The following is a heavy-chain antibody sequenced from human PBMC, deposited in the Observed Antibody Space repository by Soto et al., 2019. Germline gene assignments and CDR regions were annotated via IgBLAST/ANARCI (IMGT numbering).Heavy chain of an antibody. CDR2: IIASGGRR. J-gene: IGHJ4*02. Sequence: PWRSMRLSCSASVFTGSSNAMSWFRQAARKWLGWVSSIIASGGRRYYGDFGTGRFTFSRDNSKNTLYLQINSLRAEDTAVYYCAKFGMATTKRSPPYYIDYWGQGALVTVSS. V-gene: IGHV3-23*01. CDR3: AKFGMATTKRSPPYYIDY. D-gene: IGHD1-1*01. CDR1: VFTGSSNA.